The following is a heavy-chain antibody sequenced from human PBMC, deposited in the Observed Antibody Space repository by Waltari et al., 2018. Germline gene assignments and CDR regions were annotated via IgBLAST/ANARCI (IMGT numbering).Heavy chain of an antibody. Sequence: EVQLVESGGGLVKPGGSLRLSCAASGFTFSSYSMNWVRQAPGKGLEWVSSSSSSSSYIYYADSVKGRFTISRDNAKNSLYLQMNRLRAEETAVYYCAMFKSGSYTYYYYYMDVWGKGTTVTISS. CDR3: AMFKSGSYTYYYYYMDV. V-gene: IGHV3-21*01. CDR2: SSSSSSYI. J-gene: IGHJ6*03. CDR1: GFTFSSYS. D-gene: IGHD3-10*01.